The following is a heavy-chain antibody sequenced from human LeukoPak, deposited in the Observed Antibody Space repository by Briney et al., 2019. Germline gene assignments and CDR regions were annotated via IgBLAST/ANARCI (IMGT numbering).Heavy chain of an antibody. CDR3: ARDSIVVVPAAMGIDY. V-gene: IGHV1-2*02. CDR2: INPNSGGT. CDR1: GYTFTCYY. Sequence: GASVTVSCKASGYTFTCYYMHWVRQAPGQGLEWMGWINPNSGGTNYAQKFQGRVTMTRDTSISTAYMELSRLRSDDTAVYYCARDSIVVVPAAMGIDYWGQGTLVTVSS. J-gene: IGHJ4*02. D-gene: IGHD2-2*01.